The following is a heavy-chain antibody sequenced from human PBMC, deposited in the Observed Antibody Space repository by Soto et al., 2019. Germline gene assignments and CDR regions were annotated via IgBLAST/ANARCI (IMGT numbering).Heavy chain of an antibody. Sequence: ASVKVSCKASGYTFTTYAIHWVRQAPGQSPEWMGWINADNGNTRYSQKFQGRITITRDTSASTAYMELSSLRSDDTAVYYCATDHHYYDTTGYCLDNWGQGTLVTVSS. CDR1: GYTFTTYA. CDR3: ATDHHYYDTTGYCLDN. V-gene: IGHV1-3*01. CDR2: INADNGNT. D-gene: IGHD3-22*01. J-gene: IGHJ4*02.